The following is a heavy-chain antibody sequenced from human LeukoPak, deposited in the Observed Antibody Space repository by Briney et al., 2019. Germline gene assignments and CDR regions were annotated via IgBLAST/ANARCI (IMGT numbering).Heavy chain of an antibody. V-gene: IGHV4-59*01. CDR3: ATETAEWLGGRFEY. Sequence: TSETLSLTCTVSGVSISSYYWSWVRQPPGKGLEWIGYIYYSGSTKYNPSFKSRVTMSVDTSKNEFSLKLNSVTAADTAVYYCATETAEWLGGRFEYWGQGALVIVSS. D-gene: IGHD3-3*01. CDR1: GVSISSYY. J-gene: IGHJ4*02. CDR2: IYYSGST.